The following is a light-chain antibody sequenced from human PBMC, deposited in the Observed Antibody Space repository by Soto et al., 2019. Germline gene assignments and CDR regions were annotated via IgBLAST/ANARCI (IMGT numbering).Light chain of an antibody. Sequence: MTQSPGTLSLSPGDRPTLSCRASQSVSSRSLAWYQQKPGKAPKLLIYAASSLQSGVPSRFSGSGFGTDFTLTISSLQPEDSAIYYCQQADTFPITFGQGTRLEIK. V-gene: IGKV1-12*01. CDR3: QQADTFPIT. CDR2: AAS. J-gene: IGKJ5*01. CDR1: QSVSSR.